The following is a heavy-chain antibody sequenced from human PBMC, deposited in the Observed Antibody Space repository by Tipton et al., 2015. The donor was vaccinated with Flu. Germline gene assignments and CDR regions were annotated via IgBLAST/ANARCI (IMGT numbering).Heavy chain of an antibody. CDR1: GASISSRSFC. CDR3: ARRDFSNYVSDPKSWFDS. J-gene: IGHJ5*01. Sequence: TLSLTCSVSGASISSRSFCWSWIRQSAGKGLEWIGRIHVSENTDFNPSLKSRVAMSLDTSKNQFSLKLTSVTAADTAVYYCARRDFSNYVSDPKSWFDSWGLGTLVTVSS. D-gene: IGHD4-11*01. V-gene: IGHV4-61*02. CDR2: IHVSENT.